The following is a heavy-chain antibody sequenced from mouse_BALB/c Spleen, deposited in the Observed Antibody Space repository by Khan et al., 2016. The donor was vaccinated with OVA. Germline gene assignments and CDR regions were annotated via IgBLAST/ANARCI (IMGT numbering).Heavy chain of an antibody. CDR1: GYSFTSYY. J-gene: IGHJ3*01. Sequence: VQLQQSGPELMKPGASVKISCKASGYSFTSYYIHWVKQSHGTSLEWIGYIDPFTGGTSFNQKFTGKATLTVNKSSSTAYMHRSSLTSEDSAVCYCARHGSSSWFAYWGQGTLVTVSA. V-gene: IGHV1S135*01. CDR3: ARHGSSSWFAY. D-gene: IGHD1-1*01. CDR2: IDPFTGGT.